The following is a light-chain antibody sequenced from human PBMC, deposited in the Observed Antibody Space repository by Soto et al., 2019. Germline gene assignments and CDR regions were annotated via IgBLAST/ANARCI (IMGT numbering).Light chain of an antibody. CDR2: DVS. J-gene: IGLJ1*01. Sequence: QSALTQPHSVSGSPGQSVTISCTGTSSDVGGYNYVSWYQQHPGKAPKLMIYDVSKRPSGVPDRFSGSKSGNTASLTISGLQAEDEADYYCCSYAGSYTYVFGSGTKLTVL. V-gene: IGLV2-11*01. CDR3: CSYAGSYTYV. CDR1: SSDVGGYNY.